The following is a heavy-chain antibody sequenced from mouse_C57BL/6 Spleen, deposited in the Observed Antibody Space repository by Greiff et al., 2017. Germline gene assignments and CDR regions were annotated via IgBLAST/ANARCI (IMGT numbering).Heavy chain of an antibody. CDR3: ARSGTAQASGYFDY. CDR2: INPNYGTT. CDR1: GYSFTDYN. J-gene: IGHJ2*01. V-gene: IGHV1-39*01. D-gene: IGHD3-2*02. Sequence: VQLQQSGPELVKPGASVKISCTASGYSFTDYNMNWVKQSHGKSLEWIGVINPNYGTTSYNQKVKGKATLTVDQSYSTAYLQLNSLTSEDSAVYYCARSGTAQASGYFDYWGQGTTLTVSS.